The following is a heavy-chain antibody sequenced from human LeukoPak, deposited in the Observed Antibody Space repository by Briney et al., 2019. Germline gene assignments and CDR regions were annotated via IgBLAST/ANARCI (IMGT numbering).Heavy chain of an antibody. V-gene: IGHV3-23*01. CDR1: GFTFSSYA. J-gene: IGHJ4*02. CDR2: ISGSGGST. D-gene: IGHD3-10*01. Sequence: GGSLRLSCAASGFTFSSYAMSWVRQAPGKGLEWVSAISGSGGSTYYADSVEGRFTISRDNSKNTLYLQMNSLRAEDTAVYYCAKATSPYGSGSNYFDYWGQGTLVTVSS. CDR3: AKATSPYGSGSNYFDY.